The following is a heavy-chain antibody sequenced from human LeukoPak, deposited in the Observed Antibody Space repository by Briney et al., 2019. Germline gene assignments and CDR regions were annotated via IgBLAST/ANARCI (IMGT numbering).Heavy chain of an antibody. V-gene: IGHV4-4*07. CDR1: GGSISSYY. CDR3: ARDYHSTYYYYMDV. Sequence: SETLSLTCTVSGGSISSYYWSWIRRPAGKGLEWIGRIYTSGSTNYNPSLKSRVTMSVDTSKNQFSLKLSSVTAADTAVYYCARDYHSTYYYYMDVWGKGTTVTVSS. CDR2: IYTSGST. J-gene: IGHJ6*03. D-gene: IGHD2/OR15-2a*01.